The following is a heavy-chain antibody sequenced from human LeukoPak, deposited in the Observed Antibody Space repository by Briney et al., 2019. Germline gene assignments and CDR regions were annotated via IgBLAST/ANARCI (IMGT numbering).Heavy chain of an antibody. CDR2: IRYDGSNK. J-gene: IGHJ4*02. CDR3: AKFPPAVATTHYFDY. V-gene: IGHV3-30*02. D-gene: IGHD5-12*01. Sequence: GGSLRLSCAASGFTFSSYGMHWVRQAPGKGLEWVAFIRYDGSNKYYADSVKGRFTISRDNSKNTLYLQMNSLRAEDTAVYYCAKFPPAVATTHYFDYWGQGTLVTVSS. CDR1: GFTFSSYG.